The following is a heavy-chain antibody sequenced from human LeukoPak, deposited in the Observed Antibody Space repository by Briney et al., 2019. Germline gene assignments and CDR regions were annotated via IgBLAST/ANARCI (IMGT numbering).Heavy chain of an antibody. V-gene: IGHV3-74*01. Sequence: PAGSLRLSCAASGFNFSSYWMHWVRQAPGKGLVWVSRINSDGRTTSYADSVKGRFTISRDNAKNTLYLQMNSLRAEDTAVYYCARGLLEGRFLEWLYAFDIWGQGTMVTVSS. CDR3: ARGLLEGRFLEWLYAFDI. J-gene: IGHJ3*02. CDR1: GFNFSSYW. CDR2: INSDGRTT. D-gene: IGHD3-3*01.